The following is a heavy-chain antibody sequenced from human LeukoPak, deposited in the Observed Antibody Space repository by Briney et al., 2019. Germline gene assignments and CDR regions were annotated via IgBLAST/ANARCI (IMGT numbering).Heavy chain of an antibody. CDR2: IYSGGST. J-gene: IGHJ4*02. V-gene: IGHV3-53*01. D-gene: IGHD6-19*01. Sequence: PGGSLRLSCAASGFTVSSNYMSWVRQAPGKGLEWVSVIYSGGSTYYADSVKGRFTISRDNSKNTLYLQMNSLRAEDTAVYYCAREEAVAGTYFDYWGQGTLVTVSS. CDR1: GFTVSSNY. CDR3: AREEAVAGTYFDY.